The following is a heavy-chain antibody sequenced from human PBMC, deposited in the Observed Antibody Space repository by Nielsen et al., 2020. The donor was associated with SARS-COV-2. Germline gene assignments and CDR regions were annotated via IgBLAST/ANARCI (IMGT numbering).Heavy chain of an antibody. Sequence: SETLSLTCTVSGGSISSSSYYWGWIRQPPGKGLEWIGSIYYSGSTYYNPSLKSRVTISVDTSKNQFSLKLSSVTAADTAVYYCARSYSSGWSNINWFDPWGQGTLVTVSS. D-gene: IGHD6-19*01. J-gene: IGHJ5*02. CDR3: ARSYSSGWSNINWFDP. V-gene: IGHV4-39*01. CDR2: IYYSGST. CDR1: GGSISSSSYY.